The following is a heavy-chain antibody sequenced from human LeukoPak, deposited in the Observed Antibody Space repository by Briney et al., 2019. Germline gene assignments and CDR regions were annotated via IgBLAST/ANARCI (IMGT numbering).Heavy chain of an antibody. CDR3: ARSSPPTYYHFYYYMDV. CDR1: GYTFTGYY. CDR2: INPSSGGA. Sequence: VASVKVSCKASGYTFTGYYIHWVRQAPGQGLEWMGWINPSSGGAKYAQNFQGRVIMTTDTSVSTAYMELSSLRSDDTAVYYCARSSPPTYYHFYYYMDVWGKGSTATVSS. J-gene: IGHJ6*03. D-gene: IGHD6-13*01. V-gene: IGHV1-2*02.